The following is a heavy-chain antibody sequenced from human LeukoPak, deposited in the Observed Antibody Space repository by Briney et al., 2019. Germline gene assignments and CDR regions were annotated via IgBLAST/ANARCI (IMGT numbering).Heavy chain of an antibody. Sequence: KPSQTLSLTCTVSGDSISSSNYYWSWIRQPPGKGLEWIGYVYYTGSTNYNPSLKSRVTISVDTSKNQFSLKVSSVTAADTAVYYCARSYYGSGSYYSFRYWGQGTLVTVSS. CDR2: VYYTGST. CDR1: GDSISSSNYY. V-gene: IGHV4-61*01. J-gene: IGHJ4*02. D-gene: IGHD3-10*01. CDR3: ARSYYGSGSYYSFRY.